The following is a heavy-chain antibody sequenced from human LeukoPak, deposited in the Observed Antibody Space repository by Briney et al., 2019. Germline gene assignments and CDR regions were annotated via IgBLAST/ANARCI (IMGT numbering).Heavy chain of an antibody. D-gene: IGHD3-22*01. V-gene: IGHV4-59*01. Sequence: SETLSLTCPVSGGSISSYYWSWIRQPPGKGLEWIGYIYYSGSTNYNPSLKSRVTISVDTSKNQFSLKLSSVTAADTAVYYCAANYYDSSGYPYWYFDLWGRGTLVTVSS. J-gene: IGHJ2*01. CDR1: GGSISSYY. CDR2: IYYSGST. CDR3: AANYYDSSGYPYWYFDL.